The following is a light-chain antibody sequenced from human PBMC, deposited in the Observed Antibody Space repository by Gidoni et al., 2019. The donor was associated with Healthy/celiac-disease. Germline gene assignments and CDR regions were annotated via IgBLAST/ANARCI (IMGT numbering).Light chain of an antibody. Sequence: NFMLTQPHYVSESPGKTVTISCTGSRGSIASNYVQWYQQRPGSAPTTVIYEDNQRPSGVPDRFSGSIDSSSNSASLTISGLKTEDEADYYCQSYDSSNSWVFGGGTKLTVL. CDR3: QSYDSSNSWV. V-gene: IGLV6-57*02. J-gene: IGLJ3*02. CDR1: RGSIASNY. CDR2: EDN.